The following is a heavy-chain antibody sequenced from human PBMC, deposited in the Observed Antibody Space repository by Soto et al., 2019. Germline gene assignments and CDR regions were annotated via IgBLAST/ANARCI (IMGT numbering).Heavy chain of an antibody. CDR1: GGTFSSYT. D-gene: IGHD1-26*01. V-gene: IGHV1-69*02. Sequence: QVQLVQSGAEVKKPGSSVKVSCKASGGTFSSYTISWVRQAPGQGLEWMGRIIPILGIANYAQKFQGRVTITAEKSTSTAYMELSSLRSEDTAVYYCARASVGWGLEDYWGQGTLVTVSS. J-gene: IGHJ4*02. CDR3: ARASVGWGLEDY. CDR2: IIPILGIA.